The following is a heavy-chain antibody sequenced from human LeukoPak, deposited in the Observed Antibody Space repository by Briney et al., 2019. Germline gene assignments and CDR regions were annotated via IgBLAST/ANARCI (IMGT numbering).Heavy chain of an antibody. CDR3: AEEQPLLGMDV. CDR2: INPNSGGT. CDR1: LYTFTGYY. Sequence: ASVKVSCTTSLYTFTGYYIHWVRQAPRQGGEWVGWINPNSGGTNYAQKFQGRVTMTGDTSISTAYMELSRLRSEDTAVYYCAEEQPLLGMDVWGQGTTVTVSS. V-gene: IGHV1-2*02. J-gene: IGHJ6*02. D-gene: IGHD6-13*01.